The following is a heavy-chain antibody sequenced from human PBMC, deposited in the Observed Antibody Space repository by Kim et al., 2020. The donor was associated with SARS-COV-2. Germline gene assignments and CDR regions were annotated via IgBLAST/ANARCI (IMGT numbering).Heavy chain of an antibody. CDR1: GGSLSSYY. J-gene: IGHJ5*02. V-gene: IGHV4-59*01. D-gene: IGHD2-2*01. Sequence: SETLSLTCTVSGGSLSSYYWSWVRQPPGKGLEWIGNIHYTGSTYYNPSLKSRVTISLDTSRNQFSLKLSSVTAADTAMDYCSSNSEYCGSNSCARWFDP. CDR3: SSNSEYCGSNSCARWFDP. CDR2: IHYTGST.